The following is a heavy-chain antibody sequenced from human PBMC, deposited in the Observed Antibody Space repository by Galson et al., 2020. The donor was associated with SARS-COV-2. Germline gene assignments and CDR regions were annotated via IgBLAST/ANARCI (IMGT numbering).Heavy chain of an antibody. J-gene: IGHJ4*02. Sequence: ETSEILSLTCNVSGGSISSRRYYCGWIRQPPGKGLEWIGSIYYSGSTYYNPSHKSRVTISVDTSKNQFSLKLSSVTAADTAVYYCAILGYWTTTSCYTIAVAGTPGDSWGQGTLVTVSS. CDR1: GGSISSRRYY. D-gene: IGHD2-2*02. V-gene: IGHV4-39*01. CDR2: IYYSGST. CDR3: AILGYWTTTSCYTIAVAGTPGDS.